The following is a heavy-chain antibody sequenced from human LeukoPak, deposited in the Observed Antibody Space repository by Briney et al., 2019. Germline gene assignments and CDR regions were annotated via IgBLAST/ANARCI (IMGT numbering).Heavy chain of an antibody. CDR3: ARYSRIAAAGLDY. J-gene: IGHJ4*02. Sequence: PSETLSLTCTVSGGSISNYDWSWIRQPPGKGLEWIGYIYYSGSTNYNPSLKGRVTLSVDTSNSQFSLKLSSVTAADTAVYYCARYSRIAAAGLDYWGQGTLVTVSS. CDR2: IYYSGST. D-gene: IGHD6-13*01. V-gene: IGHV4-59*08. CDR1: GGSISNYD.